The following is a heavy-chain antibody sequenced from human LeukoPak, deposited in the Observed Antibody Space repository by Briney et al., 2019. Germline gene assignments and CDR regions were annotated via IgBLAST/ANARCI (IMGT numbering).Heavy chain of an antibody. J-gene: IGHJ3*02. D-gene: IGHD3-3*01. CDR2: INPNSGGT. CDR1: GYAFTSYG. Sequence: ASVKVSCKASGYAFTSYGISWVRQAPGQGLEWMGWINPNSGGTNYAQKFQGRVAMTGDTSISTAYMDLSRLRSDDTAVYYCARHGRFYDAFDIWGQGTMVTVSS. CDR3: ARHGRFYDAFDI. V-gene: IGHV1-2*02.